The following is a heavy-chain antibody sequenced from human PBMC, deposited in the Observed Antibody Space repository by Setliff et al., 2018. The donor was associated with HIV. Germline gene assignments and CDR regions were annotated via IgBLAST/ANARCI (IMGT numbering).Heavy chain of an antibody. CDR3: ARQNSGWGVGLYYFDY. CDR2: IYFNGSI. J-gene: IGHJ4*02. CDR1: GGSITNDNNY. Sequence: LSETLSLTCSVSGGSITNDNNYWGWIRQSPGKGLEWIGSIYFNGSIYYNPSLKSRVTISVDTPNNHFSLRLSSVTAADTALYYCARQNSGWGVGLYYFDYWGQGTLVTVSS. D-gene: IGHD6-19*01. V-gene: IGHV4-39*01.